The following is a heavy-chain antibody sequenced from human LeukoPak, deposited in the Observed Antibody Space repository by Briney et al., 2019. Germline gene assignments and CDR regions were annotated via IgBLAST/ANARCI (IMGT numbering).Heavy chain of an antibody. CDR3: ARHHMDYYCSGSYGGDAFDI. D-gene: IGHD3-10*01. CDR1: GGSISNYY. Sequence: PSETLSLTCSVSGGSISNYYWSWIRQPPGKGLEWIGYIYYRGSTNYKPSLKSRVPISVDTSRYQFSLKLSSVTAADTAVYYCARHHMDYYCSGSYGGDAFDIWGQGTMVTVSS. CDR2: IYYRGST. J-gene: IGHJ3*02. V-gene: IGHV4-59*08.